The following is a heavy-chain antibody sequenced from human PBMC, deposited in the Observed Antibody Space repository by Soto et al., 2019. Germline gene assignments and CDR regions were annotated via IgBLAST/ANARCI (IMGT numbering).Heavy chain of an antibody. V-gene: IGHV1-69*01. CDR1: GVTCSSYA. D-gene: IGHD5-18*01. CDR3: VSGWVDTAMVFDY. Sequence: QVQLVQSGAEVQKPGSSVKVSCKASGVTCSSYAISWVRQAPGQGLEWMGGIIPIFGTANYAQKFQGRVTITADESTSTAYMELSSLRSEDTAVYYCVSGWVDTAMVFDYWGQGTLVPVSS. CDR2: IIPIFGTA. J-gene: IGHJ4*02.